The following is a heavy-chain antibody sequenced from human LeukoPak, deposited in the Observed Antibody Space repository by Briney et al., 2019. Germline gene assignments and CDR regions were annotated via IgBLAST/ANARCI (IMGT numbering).Heavy chain of an antibody. D-gene: IGHD3-16*01. Sequence: SETLSLTCTVSGGSISSYYWSWIRQPPGKGLEWIGYIYYIGSANYNPSLKSRVTISVDTSKNQVSLKLSSVTAADTAVYYCARVTMGDDAFDIWGQGTMVTVSS. CDR2: IYYIGSA. CDR1: GGSISSYY. J-gene: IGHJ3*02. CDR3: ARVTMGDDAFDI. V-gene: IGHV4-59*01.